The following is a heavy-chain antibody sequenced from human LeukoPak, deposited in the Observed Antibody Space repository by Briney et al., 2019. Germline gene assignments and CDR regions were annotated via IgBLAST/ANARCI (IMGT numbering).Heavy chain of an antibody. CDR3: ARLSKGRYFDWIFDY. Sequence: SETLSLTCIVSGASISSSTNFWGWIRQPPGKGLEWIGNIYYSGGTSYNPSLRSPVTMSVDRSKNQLSLNLTSVTAADTAVYYCARLSKGRYFDWIFDYWGQGTLVTVSS. CDR2: IYYSGGT. V-gene: IGHV4-39*01. CDR1: GASISSSTNF. J-gene: IGHJ4*02. D-gene: IGHD3-9*01.